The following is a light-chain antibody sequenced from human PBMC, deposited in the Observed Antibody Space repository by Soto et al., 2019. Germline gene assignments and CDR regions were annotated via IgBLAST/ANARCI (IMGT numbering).Light chain of an antibody. V-gene: IGLV1-47*01. Sequence: QSVLTQPPSASGTPGQRVTISCSGSSSNIGSNYVYWYQQLPGTAPKLLIYRNNQRPSGVPDRFSGSKSGTSASLAISGLRSEDEAHYYCVAWDDSLSGPVFGGGTQLTVL. CDR2: RNN. CDR1: SSNIGSNY. J-gene: IGLJ7*01. CDR3: VAWDDSLSGPV.